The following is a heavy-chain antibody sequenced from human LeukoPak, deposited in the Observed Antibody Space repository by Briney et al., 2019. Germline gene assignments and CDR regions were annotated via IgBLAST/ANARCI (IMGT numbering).Heavy chain of an antibody. CDR1: GGSISSSSYY. CDR3: ARVGTAMACDY. J-gene: IGHJ4*02. V-gene: IGHV4-39*07. CDR2: IYYSGST. D-gene: IGHD5-18*01. Sequence: PSETLSLTCTVSGGSISSSSYYWGWIRQPPGKGLEWIGSIYYSGSTYYNPSLKSRVTISVDTSKNQFSLKLSSVTAADTAVYYCARVGTAMACDYWGQGTLVTVSS.